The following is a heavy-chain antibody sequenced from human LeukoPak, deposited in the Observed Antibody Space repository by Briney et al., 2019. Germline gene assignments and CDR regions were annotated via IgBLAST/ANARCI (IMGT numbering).Heavy chain of an antibody. Sequence: GGSLRLSCAASGFTFSSYSMNWVRQAPGKGLEWVSAISGSGGSTYYADSVKGRFTISRDNSKNTLYLQMNSLRAEDTAVYYCAREYSSSWYNYYYMDVWGKGTTVTISS. CDR3: AREYSSSWYNYYYMDV. J-gene: IGHJ6*03. V-gene: IGHV3-23*01. CDR2: ISGSGGST. D-gene: IGHD6-13*01. CDR1: GFTFSSYS.